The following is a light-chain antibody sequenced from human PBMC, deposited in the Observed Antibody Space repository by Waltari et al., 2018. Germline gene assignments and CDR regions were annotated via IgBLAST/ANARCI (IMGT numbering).Light chain of an antibody. CDR2: QDT. CDR1: KLGDKY. CDR3: QAWDNVPHVV. V-gene: IGLV3-1*01. Sequence: SYELTQPPSVSVSPGQTASITCSGDKLGDKYACWYQQKPGQSPLLVVYQDTKRPSRIPERFSGSKSGDTASLTITGTQAMDEADYYCQAWDNVPHVVFGGGTKLTV. J-gene: IGLJ2*01.